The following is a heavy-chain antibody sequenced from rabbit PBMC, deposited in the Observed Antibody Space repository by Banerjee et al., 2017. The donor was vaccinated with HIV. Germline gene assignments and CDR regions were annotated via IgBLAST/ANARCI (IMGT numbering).Heavy chain of an antibody. Sequence: QEQLVESGGGLVQPEGSLTLTCTASGLDFSSSYWICWVRQAPGKGPEWIACIYASSSGSTYYASWAKGRFTISKTSSTTVTLQMTSLTAADTATYFCARASSENYAFNLWGPGTLVTVS. CDR2: IYASSSGST. J-gene: IGHJ4*01. CDR3: ARASSENYAFNL. V-gene: IGHV1S45*01. CDR1: GLDFSSSYW. D-gene: IGHD1-1*01.